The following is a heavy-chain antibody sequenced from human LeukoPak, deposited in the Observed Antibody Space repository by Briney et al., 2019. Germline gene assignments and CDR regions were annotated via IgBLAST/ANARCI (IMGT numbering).Heavy chain of an antibody. CDR3: ARVPVAVAGSYYFDY. D-gene: IGHD6-19*01. V-gene: IGHV4-34*01. CDR1: GGSFSGYY. CDR2: INHSGGT. Sequence: SETLSLTCAVYGGSFSGYYWSWIRQPPGKGLEWIGEINHSGGTNYNPSLKSRVTISVDTSKNQFSLKLSSVTAADTAVYYCARVPVAVAGSYYFDYWGQGTLVTVSS. J-gene: IGHJ4*02.